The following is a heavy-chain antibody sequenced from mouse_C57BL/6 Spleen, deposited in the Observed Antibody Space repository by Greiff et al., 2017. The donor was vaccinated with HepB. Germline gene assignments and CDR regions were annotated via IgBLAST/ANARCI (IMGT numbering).Heavy chain of an antibody. V-gene: IGHV1-39*01. CDR3: AREGLLLRYWYFDV. Sequence: EVQLQQSGPELVKPGASVKISCKASGYSFTDYNMNWVKQSNGKSLEWIGVINPNYGTTSYNQKFKGKATLTVDQSSSTSYMQLNSLTSEDSAVYYCAREGLLLRYWYFDVWGTGTTVTVSS. D-gene: IGHD1-1*01. CDR1: GYSFTDYN. CDR2: INPNYGTT. J-gene: IGHJ1*03.